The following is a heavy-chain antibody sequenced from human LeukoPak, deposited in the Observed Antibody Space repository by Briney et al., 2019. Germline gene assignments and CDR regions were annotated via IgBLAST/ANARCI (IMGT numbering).Heavy chain of an antibody. CDR1: GGSISRSDYY. V-gene: IGHV4-39*01. J-gene: IGHJ4*02. Sequence: SSETLSLTCTVSGGSISRSDYYWGWIRQPPGKGLEWIGSIHYSGSTYYNPSLKSRVTISVDTSKNQFSLKLSSVTAADTAVYYCARHRIGMATGHYFDYWGQGTLVTVSS. CDR2: IHYSGST. CDR3: ARHRIGMATGHYFDY. D-gene: IGHD5-24*01.